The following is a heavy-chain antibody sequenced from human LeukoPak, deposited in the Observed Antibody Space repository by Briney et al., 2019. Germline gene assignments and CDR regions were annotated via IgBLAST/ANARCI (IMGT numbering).Heavy chain of an antibody. J-gene: IGHJ4*02. V-gene: IGHV4-38-2*02. D-gene: IGHD4-11*01. CDR2: IYHSGP. CDR1: GSSISSGYF. CDR3: ARDDYNIYEHY. Sequence: SEPLSLTCAVSGSSISSGYFWAWMRQPPGKGLECIGNIYHSGPHYNPSLESRVTISMDTSKNQFSLRLRAVPAADTAVYYCARDDYNIYEHYGGQGKLVTVSA.